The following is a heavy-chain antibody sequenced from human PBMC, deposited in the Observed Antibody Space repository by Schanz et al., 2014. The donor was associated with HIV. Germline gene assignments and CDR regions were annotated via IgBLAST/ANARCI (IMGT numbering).Heavy chain of an antibody. CDR3: AKDRNQYDSRYIGKGNYYYYYGMDV. CDR1: AFNFDSYG. V-gene: IGHV3-30*18. Sequence: QVQLVESGGGVVQPGRSLRLSCVASAFNFDSYGMHWVRQAPGKGLEWVAVISYDGTKKHYADSVKGRFTISRDNSKNSLYLVIKSLRAEDAAVYYCAKDRNQYDSRYIGKGNYYYYYGMDVWGQGTTVIVSS. CDR2: ISYDGTKK. D-gene: IGHD3-22*01. J-gene: IGHJ6*02.